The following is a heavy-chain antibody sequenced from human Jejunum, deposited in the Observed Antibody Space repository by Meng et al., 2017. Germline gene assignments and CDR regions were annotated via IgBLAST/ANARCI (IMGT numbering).Heavy chain of an antibody. CDR1: GFTFSSYW. J-gene: IGHJ4*02. CDR3: AREGQSYAADF. Sequence: GESLKISCAASGFTFSSYWMRWVRQAPGKGLEWVANINQDERAKNYVDSVKGRFTISRDNAKNSLYLQMNSLRAEDTALYYCAREGQSYAADFWGQGTLVTVSS. V-gene: IGHV3-7*01. D-gene: IGHD2-8*01. CDR2: INQDERAK.